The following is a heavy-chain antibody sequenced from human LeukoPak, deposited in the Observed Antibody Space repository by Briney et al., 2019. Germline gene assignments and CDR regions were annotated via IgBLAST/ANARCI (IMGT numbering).Heavy chain of an antibody. J-gene: IGHJ3*02. V-gene: IGHV1-69*05. D-gene: IGHD2-2*01. CDR2: IIPIFGTA. Sequence: GASVKVSCKASGGTFSSYAISWVRQAPGQGLEWMGGIIPIFGTANYAQKFQGRVTITTDESTSTAYMELSSLRSEDTAVYYCATQFSIVVVPAAIPDAFDIWGQGTMVTVSS. CDR3: ATQFSIVVVPAAIPDAFDI. CDR1: GGTFSSYA.